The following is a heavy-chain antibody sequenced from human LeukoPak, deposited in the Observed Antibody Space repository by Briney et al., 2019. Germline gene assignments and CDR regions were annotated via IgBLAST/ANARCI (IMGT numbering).Heavy chain of an antibody. V-gene: IGHV4-30-4*01. CDR1: GGSISSGDYS. D-gene: IGHD3-22*01. CDR3: AGTYYYDSSGYQLHDY. Sequence: SETLSLTCTVSGGSISSGDYSWSWIRQPPGKGLEWIGYIYYSGSTYYNPSLKSRVTISVDTSKNQFSLKLSSVTAADTAVYYCAGTYYYDSSGYQLHDYWGQGTLVAVSS. J-gene: IGHJ4*02. CDR2: IYYSGST.